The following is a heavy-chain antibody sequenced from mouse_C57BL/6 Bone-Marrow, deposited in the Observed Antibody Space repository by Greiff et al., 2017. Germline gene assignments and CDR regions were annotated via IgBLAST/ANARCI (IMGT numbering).Heavy chain of an antibody. CDR3: ARGNSSGRDYAMDY. CDR1: GYTFTDYY. D-gene: IGHD3-2*02. V-gene: IGHV1-26*01. J-gene: IGHJ4*01. Sequence: EVQLQQSGPELVKPGASVKISCKASGYTFTDYYMNWVKQSHGKSLEWIGDINPNNGGTSYNQKFKGKATLTVDKSSSTAYMELRSLTSEDSAVYYCARGNSSGRDYAMDYWGQGTSVTVSS. CDR2: INPNNGGT.